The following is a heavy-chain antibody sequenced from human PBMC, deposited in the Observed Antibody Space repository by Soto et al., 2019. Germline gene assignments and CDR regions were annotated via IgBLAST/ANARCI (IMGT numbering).Heavy chain of an antibody. CDR2: IKEDGSQR. J-gene: IGHJ4*02. Sequence: PGGSLRLSCAASEFTFSSYWMSWVRQAPGKGLEWVANIKEDGSQRNYVDSVKGRFTISRDNAKNSLYLQMTNLRPEDTALYFCMRDYSRHWGPGTLVSVSS. CDR1: EFTFSSYW. D-gene: IGHD4-4*01. V-gene: IGHV3-7*01. CDR3: MRDYSRH.